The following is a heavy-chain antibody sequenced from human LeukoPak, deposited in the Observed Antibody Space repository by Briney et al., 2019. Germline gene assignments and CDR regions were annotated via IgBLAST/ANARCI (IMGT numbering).Heavy chain of an antibody. CDR2: SNDSGGT. D-gene: IGHD3/OR15-3a*01. V-gene: IGHV4-34*01. Sequence: SSETLSLTCAVYGGTFSGYYWSWIRQPPGKRLEWVGESNDSGGTNYNPSLKSRVTISVDTSKNQFSLKLSSVTAADTAVYYCARVSDYPKEKFDFWGQGTLVTVSS. CDR3: ARVSDYPKEKFDF. J-gene: IGHJ4*02. CDR1: GGTFSGYY.